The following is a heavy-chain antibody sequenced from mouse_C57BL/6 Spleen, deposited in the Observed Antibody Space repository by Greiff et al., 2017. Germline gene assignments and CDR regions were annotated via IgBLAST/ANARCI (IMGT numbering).Heavy chain of an antibody. D-gene: IGHD2-4*01. Sequence: QVQLQQSGPELVKPGASVKISCKASGYAFSSSWMNWVKQRPGKGLEWIGRIYPGDGDTNYNGKFKGKATLTADKSSSTAYMQLSSLTSEDSAVYFCARPHYDYWDFDVWGTGTTVTVAS. CDR2: IYPGDGDT. CDR1: GYAFSSSW. CDR3: ARPHYDYWDFDV. V-gene: IGHV1-82*01. J-gene: IGHJ1*03.